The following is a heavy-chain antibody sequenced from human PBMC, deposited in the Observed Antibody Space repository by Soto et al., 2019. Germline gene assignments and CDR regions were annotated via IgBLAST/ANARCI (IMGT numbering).Heavy chain of an antibody. J-gene: IGHJ5*02. CDR2: INPNSGGT. V-gene: IGHV1-2*04. D-gene: IGHD6-25*01. CDR3: ARDSTSGYWFDP. CDR1: GYPFTGYY. Sequence: DSVNVCFKASGYPFTGYYMHWVRQAPGQGLEWMGWINPNSGGTNYAQKFQGWVTMTRDTSISTAYMELSRLRSDDTAVYYCARDSTSGYWFDPWGPVTLVTVSS.